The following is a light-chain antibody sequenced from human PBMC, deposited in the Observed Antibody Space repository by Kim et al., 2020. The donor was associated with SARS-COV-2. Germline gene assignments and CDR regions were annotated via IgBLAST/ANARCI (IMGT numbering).Light chain of an antibody. J-gene: IGKJ5*01. CDR2: SAS. CDR1: QGISQY. Sequence: DIQMTQSPSSLSASVGDTVTITCRASQGISQYLAWFRQKPGKAPESLIYSASSLESGVPSKFSGHGSGTDFTLTITGLQPEDSATYFCQQYNSYPSAFGEGTRLEIK. CDR3: QQYNSYPSA. V-gene: IGKV1-16*02.